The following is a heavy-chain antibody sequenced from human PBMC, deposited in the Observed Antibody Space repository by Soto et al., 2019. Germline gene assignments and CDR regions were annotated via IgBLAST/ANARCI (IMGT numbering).Heavy chain of an antibody. CDR2: LYTGGTT. Sequence: GGSLRLSCAASGFSVTGNRMTWVREAPGKGLEWVSSLYTGGTTYYADSVQGRFTISRDSSKNTLFLQMDRLRVEDSADYYRARALAPVGQAVDVWGQGTMVTV. V-gene: IGHV3-53*01. D-gene: IGHD1-26*01. CDR1: GFSVTGNR. CDR3: ARALAPVGQAVDV. J-gene: IGHJ3*01.